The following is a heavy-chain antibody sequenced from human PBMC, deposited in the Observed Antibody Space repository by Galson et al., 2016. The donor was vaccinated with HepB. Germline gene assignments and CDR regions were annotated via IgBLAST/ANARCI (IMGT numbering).Heavy chain of an antibody. CDR1: GGSISSTSYN. V-gene: IGHV4-39*01. J-gene: IGHJ5*02. Sequence: CTVSGGSISSTSYNWGWIRQPPGKGLEWIGSSYYSGSNYYKPSLKSRVTISVDTPKNQFSLKLTSVTAADSAVYYCARSTRGYCSGDSCGWFGPWGQGTLVTVSS. CDR3: ARSTRGYCSGDSCGWFGP. CDR2: SYYSGSN. D-gene: IGHD2-15*01.